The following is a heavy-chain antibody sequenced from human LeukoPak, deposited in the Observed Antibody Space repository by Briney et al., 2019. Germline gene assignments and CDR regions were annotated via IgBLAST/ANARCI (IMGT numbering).Heavy chain of an antibody. Sequence: GESLKISRMSSGHSLTRSWIGWVRQMPGKGLDWMGINFAGDSGTRYSPSFQGQVTISADKSISTAYLQWSSLLASDTAMYYCSGHEPGCSSTSCYPTFDYWGQGTLVTVSS. J-gene: IGHJ4*02. CDR2: NFAGDSGT. CDR3: SGHEPGCSSTSCYPTFDY. V-gene: IGHV5-51*01. D-gene: IGHD2-2*01. CDR1: GHSLTRSW.